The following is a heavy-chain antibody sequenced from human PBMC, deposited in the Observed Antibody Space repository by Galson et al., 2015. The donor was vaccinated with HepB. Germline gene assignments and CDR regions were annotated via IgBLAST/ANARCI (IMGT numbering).Heavy chain of an antibody. D-gene: IGHD4-11*01. V-gene: IGHV3-30-3*01. CDR2: ISYDGSNK. Sequence: SLRLSCAASGFTFSSYAMHWVRQAPGKGLEWVAVISYDGSNKYYADSVKGRFTISRDNSKNTLYLQMNSLRAEDTAVYYCARDLTENSNFASDYWGRGTLVTVSS. CDR1: GFTFSSYA. J-gene: IGHJ4*02. CDR3: ARDLTENSNFASDY.